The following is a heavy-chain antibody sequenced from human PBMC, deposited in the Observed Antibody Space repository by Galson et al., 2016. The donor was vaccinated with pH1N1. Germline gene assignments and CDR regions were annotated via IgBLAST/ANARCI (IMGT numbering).Heavy chain of an antibody. CDR3: ARAQAAADPYYCYYLDV. CDR1: GGSISSGGYY. CDR2: IYYSGST. J-gene: IGHJ6*03. D-gene: IGHD6-13*01. V-gene: IGHV4-31*03. Sequence: TLSLTCTVSGGSISSGGYYWSWIRQHPGKGLEWIGYIYYSGSTYYNPSLKSRVTISVDTSKNQFSLKLSSVTTADPAVYYCARAQAAADPYYCYYLDVWGKGTTVTVSS.